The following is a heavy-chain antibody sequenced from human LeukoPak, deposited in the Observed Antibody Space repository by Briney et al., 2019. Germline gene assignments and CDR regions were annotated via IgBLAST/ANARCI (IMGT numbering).Heavy chain of an antibody. J-gene: IGHJ3*02. CDR3: ARAFLDGFDI. D-gene: IGHD2/OR15-2a*01. CDR2: IYCSGST. Sequence: SETLSLTCTVSGGSISSYYWSWIRQPPGKGLEWIGYIYCSGSTNYNPSLKSRVTISVDTSKNQFSLKLSSVTAADTAVYYCARAFLDGFDIWGQGTMVTVSS. V-gene: IGHV4-59*01. CDR1: GGSISSYY.